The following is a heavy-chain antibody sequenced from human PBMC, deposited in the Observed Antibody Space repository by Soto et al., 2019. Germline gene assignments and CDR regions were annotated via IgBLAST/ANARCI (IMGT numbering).Heavy chain of an antibody. J-gene: IGHJ5*02. CDR1: GGSISSSSYY. V-gene: IGHV4-39*01. CDR2: IYYSGST. D-gene: IGHD3-3*01. CDR3: ARFTIFGVVTNWFDT. Sequence: PSETLSLTCTVSGGSISSSSYYWGGIRQPPGKGLEWIGSIYYSGSTYQNPSLKSRVTISVDTSKNQFSLKLSSVTAADTAVYYCARFTIFGVVTNWFDTWGQGTLVTVSS.